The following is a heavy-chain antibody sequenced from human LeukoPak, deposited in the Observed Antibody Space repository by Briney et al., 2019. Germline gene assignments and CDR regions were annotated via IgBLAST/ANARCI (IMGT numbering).Heavy chain of an antibody. CDR3: AGGPQFSGSHGF. Sequence: PGGSLRLSCEVSGFTFSNFEMAWVRQGPGMGLEWLAYINDGENIIRYADTVRGRFTISRDSVKKSGFLQMNSLRVDDTAIYYCAGGPQFSGSHGFWGQGTLVTVSS. V-gene: IGHV3-48*03. D-gene: IGHD1-26*01. CDR2: INDGENII. J-gene: IGHJ4*02. CDR1: GFTFSNFE.